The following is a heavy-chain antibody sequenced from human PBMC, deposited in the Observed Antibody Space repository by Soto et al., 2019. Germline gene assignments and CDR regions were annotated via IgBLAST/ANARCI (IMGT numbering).Heavy chain of an antibody. CDR3: AGTDDSLDY. CDR2: ISSSGSHV. CDR1: GITFSNYY. V-gene: IGHV3-21*02. Sequence: EVQLVESGGGLVKPGGSLRLSCAASGITFSNYYMNWIRQAPGKGLEWVSSISSSGSHVFYADSVRGRFPISRDNAKNSLYLQMNSLRAEDSAVYYCAGTDDSLDYWGQGTLVTVSS. J-gene: IGHJ4*02. D-gene: IGHD4-4*01.